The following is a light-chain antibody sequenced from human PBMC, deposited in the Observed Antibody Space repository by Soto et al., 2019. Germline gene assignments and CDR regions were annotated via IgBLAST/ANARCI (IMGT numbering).Light chain of an antibody. J-gene: IGKJ2*01. CDR2: GAS. CDR3: QFYEGSPVMYT. V-gene: IGKV3-20*01. Sequence: EIVLTQSPGTLSLSPGERGTLSCRASQSVNRGYLAWYQQKPGQAPRLLIYGASARATGTPDRFSGSGSGTDFTLTISRLEPEDFAVYYCQFYEGSPVMYTFGQGTKLEIK. CDR1: QSVNRGY.